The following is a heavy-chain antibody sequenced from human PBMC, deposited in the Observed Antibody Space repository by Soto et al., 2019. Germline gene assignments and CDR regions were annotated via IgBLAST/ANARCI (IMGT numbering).Heavy chain of an antibody. D-gene: IGHD2-21*02. CDR2: IIPIFGTA. J-gene: IGHJ6*02. Sequence: GASVKVSCKASGGTFSSYAISWVRQAPGQGLEWMGGIIPIFGTANYAQKFQGRVTITADESTSTAYMELSSLRSEDTAVYYCAYCGGDWGPGFYYYGMDVWGQGTTVTVSS. CDR1: GGTFSSYA. V-gene: IGHV1-69*13. CDR3: AYCGGDWGPGFYYYGMDV.